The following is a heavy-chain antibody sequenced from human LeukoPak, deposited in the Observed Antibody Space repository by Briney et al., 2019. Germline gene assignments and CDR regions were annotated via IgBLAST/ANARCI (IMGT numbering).Heavy chain of an antibody. V-gene: IGHV4-59*08. J-gene: IGHJ6*02. CDR1: GGSISSYY. CDR3: ARQDYYYYGMDV. Sequence: SQTLSLTCTVSGGSISSYYWSWIRQPPGKGLEWIGYIYYSGSTNYNPSLKSRVTISVDTSKNQFSLKLSSVTAADTAVYYCARQDYYYYGMDVWGQGTTVTVSS. CDR2: IYYSGST.